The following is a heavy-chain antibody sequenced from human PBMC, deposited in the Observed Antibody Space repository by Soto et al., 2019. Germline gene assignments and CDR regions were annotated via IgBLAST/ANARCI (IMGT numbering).Heavy chain of an antibody. D-gene: IGHD6-13*01. CDR3: ARGVGIAAAGLPFDY. V-gene: IGHV4-59*01. Sequence: AETLSLTCTVSGCSISSYYWSWIRQPPGKGLEWIGYIYYSGSTNYNPSLKSRVTISVDTSKNQFSLKLSSVTAADTAVYYCARGVGIAAAGLPFDYWGQGTLVTVSS. J-gene: IGHJ4*02. CDR2: IYYSGST. CDR1: GCSISSYY.